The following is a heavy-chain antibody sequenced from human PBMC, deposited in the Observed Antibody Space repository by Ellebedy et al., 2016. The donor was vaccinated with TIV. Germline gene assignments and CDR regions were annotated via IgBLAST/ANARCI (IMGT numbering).Heavy chain of an antibody. D-gene: IGHD2-2*01. Sequence: GESLKISXAASGFTFSRYSMNWVRQAPGKGLEWVSYISSSSSTIYYADSVKGRFTISRDNAKNSLYLQMNSLRAEDTAVYYCARVEPFYCSSTSCKNLGSDYWGQGTLVTVSS. CDR3: ARVEPFYCSSTSCKNLGSDY. CDR1: GFTFSRYS. V-gene: IGHV3-48*04. J-gene: IGHJ4*02. CDR2: ISSSSSTI.